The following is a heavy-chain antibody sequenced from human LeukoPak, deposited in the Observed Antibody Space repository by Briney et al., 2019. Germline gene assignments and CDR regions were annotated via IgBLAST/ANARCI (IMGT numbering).Heavy chain of an antibody. J-gene: IGHJ4*02. D-gene: IGHD6-13*01. CDR1: GGSISSYY. CDR3: ARRDKFSSSWSYYFDY. CDR2: IYYSGST. V-gene: IGHV4-59*12. Sequence: SETLSLTCTVSGGSISSYYWSWIRQPPGKGLEWIGYIYYSGSTNYNPSLKSRVTISVDTSKSQFSLKLSSVTAADTAVYYCARRDKFSSSWSYYFDYWGQGTLVTVSS.